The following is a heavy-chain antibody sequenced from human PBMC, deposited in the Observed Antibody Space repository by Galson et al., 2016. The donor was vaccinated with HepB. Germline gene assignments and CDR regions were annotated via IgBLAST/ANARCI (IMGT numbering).Heavy chain of an antibody. CDR3: ARGTGYCGGDCNVYYYYGLDV. CDR2: IWYDGRTE. V-gene: IGHV3-33*01. CDR1: GFTFSSYV. D-gene: IGHD2-21*02. Sequence: SLRLSCAASGFTFSSYVMHWVRQAPGKGLEWVAVIWYDGRTEYYADSVKGRLTISRDNSKNTLYLEMISLRVEDTAVYYCARGTGYCGGDCNVYYYYGLDVWGQGTTVSVSS. J-gene: IGHJ6*02.